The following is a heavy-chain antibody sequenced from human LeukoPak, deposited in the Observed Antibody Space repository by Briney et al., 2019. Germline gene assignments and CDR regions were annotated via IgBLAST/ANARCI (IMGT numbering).Heavy chain of an antibody. Sequence: PGGSLRLSCAASGFTFSTYEMNWVRQAPGKGLEGVSYISSSGSTINYADSVKGRFTISRDNTKNSLYLQMNSLRAEDTSVYYCARRRDGFDIWGQGTMVTVSS. CDR3: ARRRDGFDI. J-gene: IGHJ3*02. CDR1: GFTFSTYE. CDR2: ISSSGSTI. V-gene: IGHV3-48*03.